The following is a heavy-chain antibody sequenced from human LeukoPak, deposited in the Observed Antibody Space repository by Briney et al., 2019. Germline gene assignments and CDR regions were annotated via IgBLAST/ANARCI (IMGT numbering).Heavy chain of an antibody. CDR3: AKFSPRGAAGNFY. V-gene: IGHV3-30*18. Sequence: GRSLRLSCAASGFTFSSYGMHWVRQAPGKGLEWVAVVSYDGSNKYYADSVKGRFTISRDNSKNTLYLQMNSLRAEDTAVYYCAKFSPRGAAGNFYWGQGTLVTVSS. D-gene: IGHD6-13*01. CDR1: GFTFSSYG. J-gene: IGHJ4*02. CDR2: VSYDGSNK.